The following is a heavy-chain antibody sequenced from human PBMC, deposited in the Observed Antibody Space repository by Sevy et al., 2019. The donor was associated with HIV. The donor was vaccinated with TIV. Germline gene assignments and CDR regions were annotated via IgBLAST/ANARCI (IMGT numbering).Heavy chain of an antibody. V-gene: IGHV1-24*01. CDR3: ATGKGYCSSTSCQPDFDY. CDR1: GYNLTELS. CDR2: FDPEDGET. J-gene: IGHJ4*02. Sequence: ASVKVSCKVSGYNLTELSMHWVRQAPGKGLEWMGGFDPEDGETIYAQKFQGRVTMTEDTSTDTAYMELSSLGSEDTAVYYCATGKGYCSSTSCQPDFDYWGQGTLVTVSS. D-gene: IGHD2-2*01.